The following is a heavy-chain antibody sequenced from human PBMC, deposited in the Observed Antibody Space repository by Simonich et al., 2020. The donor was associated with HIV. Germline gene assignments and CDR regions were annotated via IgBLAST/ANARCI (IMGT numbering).Heavy chain of an antibody. CDR1: GFTFSSYG. Sequence: EVQLVESGGGLFKPGGSLRLSCAASGFTFSSYGMNWVRQAPGKGLEWVSSISSSSSYIYYADSVKGRFTISRDNAKNSLYLQMNSLRAEDTAVYYCARDGRKGSSTSCSDYWGQGTLVTVSS. D-gene: IGHD2-2*01. J-gene: IGHJ4*02. V-gene: IGHV3-21*01. CDR2: ISSSSSYI. CDR3: ARDGRKGSSTSCSDY.